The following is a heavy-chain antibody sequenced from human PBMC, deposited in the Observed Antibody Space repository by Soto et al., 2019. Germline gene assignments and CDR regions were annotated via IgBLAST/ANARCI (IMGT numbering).Heavy chain of an antibody. CDR1: GFTFSSYA. CDR3: ASPIWYQDHAFDI. Sequence: GGSLRLSCAASGFTFSSYAMHWVRQAPGKGLEWVAVISYDGSNKYYADSVKGRFTISRDNSKNTLYLQMNSLRAEDTAVYYCASPIWYQDHAFDIWGQGTMVTVSS. V-gene: IGHV3-30-3*01. J-gene: IGHJ3*02. CDR2: ISYDGSNK. D-gene: IGHD2-2*01.